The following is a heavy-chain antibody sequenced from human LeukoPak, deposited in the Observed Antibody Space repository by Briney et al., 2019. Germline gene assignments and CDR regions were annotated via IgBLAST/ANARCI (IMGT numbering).Heavy chain of an antibody. CDR3: ARDHSSGWSHFDY. CDR2: INPNSGGT. Sequence: ASVKVSCKASGYTFTGYYMHWARQAPGQGLEWMGRINPNSGGTNYAQKFQGRVTMTRDTSISTAYMELSRLRSDDTAVYYCARDHSSGWSHFDYWGQGTLVTVSS. J-gene: IGHJ4*02. V-gene: IGHV1-2*06. CDR1: GYTFTGYY. D-gene: IGHD6-19*01.